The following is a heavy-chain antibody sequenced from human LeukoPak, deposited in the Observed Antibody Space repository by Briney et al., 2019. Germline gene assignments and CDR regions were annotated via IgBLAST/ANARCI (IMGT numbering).Heavy chain of an antibody. D-gene: IGHD5-12*01. J-gene: IGHJ4*02. Sequence: AGGSLRLSCAASGFTFSTYAMSWVRQAPGKGLEWVSAVRGSGSVTYYAHSVKGRFTISRDNSKNTLYLQMNSLRAEDTALYYCAKTSRVNSGYDSPCDYWGQGTLVTVSS. CDR3: AKTSRVNSGYDSPCDY. CDR2: VRGSGSVT. V-gene: IGHV3-23*01. CDR1: GFTFSTYA.